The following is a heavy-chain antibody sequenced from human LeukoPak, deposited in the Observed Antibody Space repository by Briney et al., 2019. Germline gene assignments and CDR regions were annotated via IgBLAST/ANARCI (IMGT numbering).Heavy chain of an antibody. J-gene: IGHJ3*02. V-gene: IGHV3-30*02. CDR2: IRYDGSNK. D-gene: IGHD1-26*01. Sequence: GGSLRLSCAASGFTFSSYGMHWVRQAPGKGLEWVAFIRYDGSNKYYADSVKGRFTISSDNSKNTLYLQMNSLRAEDTAVYYCARDPRGAVGLDAFDIWGQGTMVTVS. CDR1: GFTFSSYG. CDR3: ARDPRGAVGLDAFDI.